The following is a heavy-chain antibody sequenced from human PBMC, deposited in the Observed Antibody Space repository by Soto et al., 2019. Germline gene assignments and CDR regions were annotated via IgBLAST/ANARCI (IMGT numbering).Heavy chain of an antibody. V-gene: IGHV1-46*01. Sequence: GASVKVSCKASGYTFTSYYMHWVRQAPGQGLEWMGIINPSGGSTSYAQKFQGRVTMTRDTSTSTVYMELSSLRSEDTAVYYCARDGLSSYSSGWYYFDYWGQGTLVTLSS. D-gene: IGHD6-19*01. CDR1: GYTFTSYY. CDR3: ARDGLSSYSSGWYYFDY. J-gene: IGHJ4*02. CDR2: INPSGGST.